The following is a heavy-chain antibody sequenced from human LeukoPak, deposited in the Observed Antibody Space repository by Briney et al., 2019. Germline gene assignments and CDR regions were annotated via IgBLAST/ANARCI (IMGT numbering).Heavy chain of an antibody. V-gene: IGHV4-39*01. D-gene: IGHD4-23*01. Sequence: SETLSLTCTVSGGSISTSSYYWGWIRQPPGKGLEWIGTIYYSGSTYYNPSLKSRVTISVDTSKNQFSLRLSSVTAADTAVYYCARRPSDYGGKYYFDYWGQGTLVTVSS. CDR3: ARRPSDYGGKYYFDY. J-gene: IGHJ4*02. CDR1: GGSISTSSYY. CDR2: IYYSGST.